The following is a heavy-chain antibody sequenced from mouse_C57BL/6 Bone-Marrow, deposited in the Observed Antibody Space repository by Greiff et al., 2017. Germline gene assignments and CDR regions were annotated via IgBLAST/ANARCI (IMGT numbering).Heavy chain of an antibody. CDR1: GYTFTSYW. J-gene: IGHJ4*01. V-gene: IGHV1-64*01. Sequence: VQLQQPGAELVKPGASVKLSCKASGYTFTSYWMHWVKQRPGQGLEWIGMIHPNSGSTNYNEKFKSKATLTVAKSSSTAYMQLSSLKSEDSAVYYCAREGDVYSYAMDYGGQGTSVTVSS. CDR3: AREGDVYSYAMDY. CDR2: IHPNSGST. D-gene: IGHD2-3*01.